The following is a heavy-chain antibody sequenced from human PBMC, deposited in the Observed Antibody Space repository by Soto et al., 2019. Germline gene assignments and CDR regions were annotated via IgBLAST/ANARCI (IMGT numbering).Heavy chain of an antibody. J-gene: IGHJ6*02. Sequence: SETLSLTCTVSGGSISSTDHYWGWVRQPPGKGLEWLGSIYFAGSTFHNPALKSRATISVDTSRNQFSLRLTTVTASDTAVYYCARLVFHCLRGSCDAYSFYGLDVWGQGTTVTVSS. CDR2: IYFAGST. V-gene: IGHV4-39*01. CDR3: ARLVFHCLRGSCDAYSFYGLDV. D-gene: IGHD2-15*01. CDR1: GGSISSTDHY.